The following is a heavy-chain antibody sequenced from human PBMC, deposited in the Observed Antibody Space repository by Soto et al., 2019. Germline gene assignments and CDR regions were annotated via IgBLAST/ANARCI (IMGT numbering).Heavy chain of an antibody. J-gene: IGHJ4*02. V-gene: IGHV3-15*01. Sequence: PGGSLRLSCAASGFTFSNAWMSWVRQAPGKGLEWVGRIKSKTDGGTTDYAAPVKGRFTISRDDSKNTLYLQMNSLKTEDTAVYYCTTLIMITFGGVIAAIDYWGQGTLVTVSS. CDR3: TTLIMITFGGVIAAIDY. CDR2: IKSKTDGGTT. D-gene: IGHD3-16*02. CDR1: GFTFSNAW.